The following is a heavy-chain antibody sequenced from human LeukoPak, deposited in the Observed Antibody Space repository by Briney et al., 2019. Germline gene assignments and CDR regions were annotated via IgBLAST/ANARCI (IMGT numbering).Heavy chain of an antibody. CDR3: ARIKGYFDSGNYYGFFDY. D-gene: IGHD3-10*01. V-gene: IGHV3-23*01. CDR1: GYTFSGYA. CDR2: ISGSTGTI. Sequence: PGGSLRLSCAASGYTFSGYAMSWVRQAPGKGLEWVSAISGSTGTIYYADSVKGRFTISRDNSKNTLYLQTKSLRAEDTAEYHCARIKGYFDSGNYYGFFDYWGQGTLVTVSS. J-gene: IGHJ4*02.